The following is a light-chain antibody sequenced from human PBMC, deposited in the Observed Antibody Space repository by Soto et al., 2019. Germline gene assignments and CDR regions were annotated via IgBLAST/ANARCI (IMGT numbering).Light chain of an antibody. CDR2: EVS. CDR3: ISYAGTNNVV. CDR1: SSDVGGYNS. J-gene: IGLJ2*01. V-gene: IGLV2-8*01. Sequence: QSALTQPPSASGSPGQSVTISCTGTSSDVGGYNSVSWYQQHPGKAPKLMIYEVSKRPSGVPDRFSGSKSGNTASLTVSVLKAEYVAQYYCISYAGTNNVVFGGGTKLTVL.